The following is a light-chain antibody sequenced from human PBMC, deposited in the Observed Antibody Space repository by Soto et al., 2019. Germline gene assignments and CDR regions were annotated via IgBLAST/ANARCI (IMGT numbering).Light chain of an antibody. CDR3: QQRSNWPWT. J-gene: IGKJ1*01. Sequence: EIVLTQSPATLSLSPGERATLSCRASQSVSSYLAWYQQKPGQAPRLLIYDASNRATGIPARFSGSGSGTDFTLTISSLEPEDFAVYYCQQRSNWPWTCGQGTKVEI. CDR1: QSVSSY. V-gene: IGKV3-11*01. CDR2: DAS.